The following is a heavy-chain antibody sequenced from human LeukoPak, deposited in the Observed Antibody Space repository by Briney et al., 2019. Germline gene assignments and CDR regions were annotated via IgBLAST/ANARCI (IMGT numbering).Heavy chain of an antibody. CDR2: IYHSGSI. J-gene: IGHJ4*02. V-gene: IGHV4-38-2*01. CDR3: ARVQVYGGKGYFDY. CDR1: GYSISRGYH. D-gene: IGHD4-23*01. Sequence: SETLSLTCAVSGYSISRGYHWGWIRLPPGKGLEWIGSIYHSGSIYYNPSIKSRVTISVDTSKNQFSLKLSSVTAADTAVYYCARVQVYGGKGYFDYWGQGTLVTVSS.